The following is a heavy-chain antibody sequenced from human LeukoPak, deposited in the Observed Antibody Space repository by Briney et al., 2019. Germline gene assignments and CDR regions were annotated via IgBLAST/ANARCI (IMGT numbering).Heavy chain of an antibody. Sequence: SETLSLTCAVSGGSINNYYWSWIRQPPGKGLEWIGYIYYNGNTNYNPSLKSRVTISVDTSKNQFSLNLSSVTAADTAMYYCTRQGSYFNYWGQGTLVTVSS. D-gene: IGHD3-10*01. CDR2: IYYNGNT. CDR1: GGSINNYY. CDR3: TRQGSYFNY. J-gene: IGHJ4*02. V-gene: IGHV4-59*08.